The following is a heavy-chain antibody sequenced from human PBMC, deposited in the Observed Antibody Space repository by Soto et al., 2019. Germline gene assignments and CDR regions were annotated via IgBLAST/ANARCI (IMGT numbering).Heavy chain of an antibody. Sequence: GASVKVSCKASGYTFAGYGISWVRQAPGQGLEWMGWISAYNGNTNYAQKLQGRVTMTTDTSTSTAYMELGSLRSDDTAVYYCARDRLRFLEWLLLPGSNWFDPWGQGTLVTVSS. D-gene: IGHD3-3*01. J-gene: IGHJ5*02. CDR2: ISAYNGNT. CDR1: GYTFAGYG. CDR3: ARDRLRFLEWLLLPGSNWFDP. V-gene: IGHV1-18*01.